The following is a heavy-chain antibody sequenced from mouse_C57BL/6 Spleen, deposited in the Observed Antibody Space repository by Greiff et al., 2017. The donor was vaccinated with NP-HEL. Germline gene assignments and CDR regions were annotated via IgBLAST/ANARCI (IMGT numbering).Heavy chain of an antibody. Sequence: QVQLKQPGAELVKPGASVKLSCKASGYTFTSYWMHWVKQRPGQGLEWIGMIHPKSGSTNYNEKFKSKATLTVDTSSSTAYMQLSSLTSEDSAIYYCARWEQPMQPPDYWGQGTSLTVSS. CDR1: GYTFTSYW. D-gene: IGHD6-5*01. V-gene: IGHV1-64*01. CDR3: ARWEQPMQPPDY. J-gene: IGHJ2*02. CDR2: IHPKSGST.